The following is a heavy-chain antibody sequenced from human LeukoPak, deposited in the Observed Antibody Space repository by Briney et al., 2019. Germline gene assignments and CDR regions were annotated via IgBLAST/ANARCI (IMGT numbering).Heavy chain of an antibody. V-gene: IGHV3-64D*09. D-gene: IGHD6-6*01. CDR3: VKDRRQLAAYYFDY. CDR1: GFTFSSYA. CDR2: ISSSGSST. J-gene: IGHJ4*02. Sequence: GGSLRLSCSASGFTFSSYAMHWVRQAPGKGLEYLSGISSSGSSTYYADSVKGRFTISRDNSKNTLYLQMSSLRAEDTAVCYCVKDRRQLAAYYFDYWGQGTLVTPSA.